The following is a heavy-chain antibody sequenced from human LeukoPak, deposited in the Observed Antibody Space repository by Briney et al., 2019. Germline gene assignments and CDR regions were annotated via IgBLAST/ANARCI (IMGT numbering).Heavy chain of an antibody. CDR3: ARAPIGSYIAFDI. J-gene: IGHJ3*02. Sequence: ASVKVSCKASGYTFTSYGISWVRQAPGQGLEWMGWISAYNGNTNYAQKLQGRVTMTTDTSTTTAYMELRSLRPDDTAVYYCARAPIGSYIAFDIWGQGTTVIVSS. D-gene: IGHD1-26*01. V-gene: IGHV1-18*01. CDR1: GYTFTSYG. CDR2: ISAYNGNT.